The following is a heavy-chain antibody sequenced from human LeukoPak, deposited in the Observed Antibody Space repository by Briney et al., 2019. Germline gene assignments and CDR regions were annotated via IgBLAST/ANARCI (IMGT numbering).Heavy chain of an antibody. J-gene: IGHJ6*03. CDR3: ARPPLRFGELSFYVGPHYYYYYMDV. CDR1: GGTFSSYA. Sequence: GSSVKVSCKASGGTFSSYAISWARQAPGQGLEWMGGIIPIFGTANYAQKFQGRVTITTDESTSTAYMELSSLRSEDTAVYYCARPPLRFGELSFYVGPHYYYYYMDVWGKGTTVTVSS. D-gene: IGHD3-10*01. V-gene: IGHV1-69*05. CDR2: IIPIFGTA.